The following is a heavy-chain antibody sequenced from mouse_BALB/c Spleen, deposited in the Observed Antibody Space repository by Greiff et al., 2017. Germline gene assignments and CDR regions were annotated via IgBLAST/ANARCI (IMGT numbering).Heavy chain of an antibody. CDR3: AKSVTTGALDY. V-gene: IGHV1-74*01. Sequence: QVQLKQPGAELVRPGASVKLSCKASGYTFTSYWMNWVKQRPEQGLEWIGRIDPYDSETHYNQKFKDKAILTVDKSSRTAYMQLSSLTSEDSAVYDCAKSVTTGALDYWGQGTTLTVSA. CDR2: IDPYDSET. D-gene: IGHD2-12*01. CDR1: GYTFTSYW. J-gene: IGHJ2*01.